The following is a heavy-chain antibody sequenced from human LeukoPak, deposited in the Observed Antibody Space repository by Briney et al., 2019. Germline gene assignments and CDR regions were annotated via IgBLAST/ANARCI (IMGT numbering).Heavy chain of an antibody. CDR2: ISYDGSSK. CDR1: GFTFSTYA. D-gene: IGHD6-19*01. CDR3: AKDRGEYSSGWNDP. V-gene: IGHV3-30*04. J-gene: IGHJ5*02. Sequence: GGSLRLSCAASGFTFSTYAMHWVRQAPGKGLEWVAVISYDGSSKYYADSVRGRFTISRDNSKNTLYLQMNSLRAEDTAVYYCAKDRGEYSSGWNDPWGQGTLVTVSS.